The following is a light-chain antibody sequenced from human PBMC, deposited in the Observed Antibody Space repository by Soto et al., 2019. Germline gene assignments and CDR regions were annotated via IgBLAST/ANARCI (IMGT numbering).Light chain of an antibody. CDR3: SSYTSSNTFYV. CDR1: SSDVGGYYY. Sequence: QSVLTQPASVSGSPGQSITISCTGTSSDVGGYYYVSWYQHHPGKAPKLMIYQVSNRPSGVSNRFFGSKSGNTASLTISGLQAEDEADYYCSSYTSSNTFYVFGTGTKLTVL. J-gene: IGLJ1*01. V-gene: IGLV2-14*01. CDR2: QVS.